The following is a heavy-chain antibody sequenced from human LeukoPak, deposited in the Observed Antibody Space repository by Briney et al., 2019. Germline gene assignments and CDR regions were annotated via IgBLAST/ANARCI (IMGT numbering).Heavy chain of an antibody. CDR2: IYYSGST. CDR1: GGSISSSSYY. Sequence: PSETLSLTCTVSGGSISSSSYYWGWIRQPPGKGLEWIGSIYYSGSTYYNPSLKSRVTISVDTSKNQFSLKLSSVTAADTAVYYCARVKSGPYRYYFDYWGQGTLVTVSS. CDR3: ARVKSGPYRYYFDY. J-gene: IGHJ4*02. D-gene: IGHD3-3*01. V-gene: IGHV4-39*07.